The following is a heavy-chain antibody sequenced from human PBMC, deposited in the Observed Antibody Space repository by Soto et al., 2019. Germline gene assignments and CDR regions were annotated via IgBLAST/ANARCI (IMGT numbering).Heavy chain of an antibody. Sequence: EVQVVESGGGLVQPGGSLRLSCAAIGFSLRSDCMAWVRQIPGKGLEFVANIKEDGSVKNYVDSVKGRFSISRDNDKNWLYLQMNSLRAEDTAVYYCGTDRWGGAFDMWGQGTTVTVSS. CDR2: IKEDGSVK. D-gene: IGHD3-10*01. CDR1: GFSLRSDC. CDR3: GTDRWGGAFDM. V-gene: IGHV3-7*01. J-gene: IGHJ3*02.